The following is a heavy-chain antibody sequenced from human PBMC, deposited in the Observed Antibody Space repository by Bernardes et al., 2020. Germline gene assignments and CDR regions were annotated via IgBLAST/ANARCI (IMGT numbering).Heavy chain of an antibody. V-gene: IGHV4-39*01. CDR3: ARHGTQQWLVEGGGALDY. D-gene: IGHD6-19*01. J-gene: IGHJ4*02. CDR2: IYYSGST. Sequence: SETLSLTCAVSGGSISSSSYYWGWIRQPPGKGLEWIGSIYYSGSTYYNPSLKSRVTISVDTSKNQFSLKLSSVTAADTAVYYCARHGTQQWLVEGGGALDYWGQGTLVTVSS. CDR1: GGSISSSSYY.